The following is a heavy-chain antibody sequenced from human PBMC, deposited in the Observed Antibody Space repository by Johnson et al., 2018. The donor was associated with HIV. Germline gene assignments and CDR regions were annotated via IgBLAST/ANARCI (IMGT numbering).Heavy chain of an antibody. J-gene: IGHJ3*02. CDR2: IGSADDT. CDR1: GFNFSTYD. V-gene: IGHV3-13*01. CDR3: TRERRGGAFEI. D-gene: IGHD3-16*01. Sequence: VQLVESGGGLVQPGGSLRLSCSTSGFNFSTYDMHWVRQPTGKGLEWVSAIGSADDTYYPGSVKGRFTISRENAKKSLYLQMNSLRAGDTAVYYCTRERRGGAFEIWGQGTRVTVSS.